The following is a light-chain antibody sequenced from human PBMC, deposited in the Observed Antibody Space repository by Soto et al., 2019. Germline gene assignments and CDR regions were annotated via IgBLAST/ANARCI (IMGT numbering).Light chain of an antibody. CDR2: AAS. J-gene: IGKJ5*01. CDR3: QQPSTFPPVT. Sequence: DIQMTQSPSSVSASVGDRVTITCRASQGISHWLAWYQLKPGKAPKLLIYAASTLHSGVPSRFSGSGSGTDFTLTISNLQPEDFAPYYCQQPSTFPPVTFGQGTRLDMK. CDR1: QGISHW. V-gene: IGKV1-12*01.